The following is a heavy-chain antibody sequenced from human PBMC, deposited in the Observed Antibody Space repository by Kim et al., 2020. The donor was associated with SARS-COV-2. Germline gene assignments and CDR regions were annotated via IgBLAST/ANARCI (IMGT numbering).Heavy chain of an antibody. D-gene: IGHD2-15*01. J-gene: IGHJ5*02. CDR3: AGAKDSPNPEFDP. CDR1: GGSISSGDYY. V-gene: IGHV4-30-4*01. CDR2: IYYSGST. Sequence: SETLSLTCTVSGGSISSGDYYWSWIRQPPGKGLEWIGYIYYSGSTYYNPSLKSRVTISVDTSKNQFSLKLSSVTAADTAVYYCAGAKDSPNPEFDPWGQGSLVTVSS.